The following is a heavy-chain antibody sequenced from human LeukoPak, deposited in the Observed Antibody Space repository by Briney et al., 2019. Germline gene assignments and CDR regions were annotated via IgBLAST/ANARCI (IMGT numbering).Heavy chain of an antibody. CDR3: ARTSIAADGKEFGFDM. CDR2: IKQDGSEN. CDR1: GFTFSSYW. V-gene: IGHV3-7*04. J-gene: IGHJ3*02. Sequence: PGGSLRLSCAASGFTFSSYWMTWVRQAPGKGLEWVANIKQDGSENYYADSVKGRFTISRDNAKNSLYLQMNSLRAEDTAVYYCARTSIAADGKEFGFDMWGQGTMVTVSS. D-gene: IGHD6-13*01.